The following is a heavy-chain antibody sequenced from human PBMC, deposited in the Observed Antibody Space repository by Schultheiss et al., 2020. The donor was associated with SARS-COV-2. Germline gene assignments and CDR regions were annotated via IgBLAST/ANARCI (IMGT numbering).Heavy chain of an antibody. CDR2: ISSSSSSI. D-gene: IGHD5/OR15-5a*01. Sequence: GGSLRLSCAASGFTFSSFSMNWVRQAPGKGLEWVAYISSSSSSIYYADSVKDRFTISRDNAKNSLYLHMNSLTDEDTAVYYCARGVGDYWGQGALVTVSS. CDR1: GFTFSSFS. V-gene: IGHV3-48*02. J-gene: IGHJ4*02. CDR3: ARGVGDY.